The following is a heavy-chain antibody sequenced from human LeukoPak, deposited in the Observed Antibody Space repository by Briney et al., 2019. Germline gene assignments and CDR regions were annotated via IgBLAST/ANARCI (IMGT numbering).Heavy chain of an antibody. Sequence: AETLSLTCTVSGGSISSYYWSRIRQPPGKALEWIGYIYYSVSTNYNPSLKSRVTISVDTSKNQFSLKLSSVTAADTAVYYCAGQYCGGDCYPDYWGQGTLVTVSS. CDR3: AGQYCGGDCYPDY. D-gene: IGHD2-21*02. V-gene: IGHV4-59*01. J-gene: IGHJ4*02. CDR1: GGSISSYY. CDR2: IYYSVST.